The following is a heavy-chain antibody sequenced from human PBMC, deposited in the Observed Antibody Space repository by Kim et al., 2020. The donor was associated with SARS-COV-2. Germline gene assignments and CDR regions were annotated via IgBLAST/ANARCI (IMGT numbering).Heavy chain of an antibody. J-gene: IGHJ4*02. D-gene: IGHD5-12*01. Sequence: DSVKGRLTISRDNSKNTLDLQMNSLRVEDTAVYYCVRGRGYSGYDYYFDYWGQGTLVTVSS. V-gene: IGHV3-30*07. CDR3: VRGRGYSGYDYYFDY.